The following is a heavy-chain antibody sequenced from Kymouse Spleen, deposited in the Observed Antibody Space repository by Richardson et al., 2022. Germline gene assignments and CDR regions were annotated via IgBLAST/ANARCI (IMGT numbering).Heavy chain of an antibody. Sequence: QVQLQQWGAGLLKPSETLSLTCAVYGGSFSGYYWSWIRQPPGKGLEWIGEINHSGSTNYNPSLKSRVTISVDTSKNQFSLKLSSVTAADTAVYYCARGPLSITGTTGFFFDYWGQGTLVTVSS. CDR3: ARGPLSITGTTGFFFDY. CDR1: GGSFSGYY. V-gene: IGHV4-34*01. D-gene: IGHD1-7*01. J-gene: IGHJ4*02. CDR2: INHSGST.